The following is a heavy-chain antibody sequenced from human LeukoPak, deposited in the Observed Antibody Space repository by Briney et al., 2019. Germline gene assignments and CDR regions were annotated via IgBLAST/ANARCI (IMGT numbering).Heavy chain of an antibody. J-gene: IGHJ3*02. CDR3: ASYSVVVAPHAFDI. V-gene: IGHV1-69*06. CDR1: GGTFSSYA. D-gene: IGHD3-22*01. CDR2: IIPIFGTA. Sequence: SVKVSCKASGGTFSSYAISWVRQAPGQGLEWMGGIIPIFGTANYAQKFQGRVTITADKSTSTAYMELSSLRSEDTAVYYCASYSVVVAPHAFDIWGQGTMVTVSS.